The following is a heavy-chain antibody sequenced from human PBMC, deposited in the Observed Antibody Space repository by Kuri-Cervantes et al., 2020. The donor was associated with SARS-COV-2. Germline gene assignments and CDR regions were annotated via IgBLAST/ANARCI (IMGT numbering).Heavy chain of an antibody. CDR1: GGSVSPYY. D-gene: IGHD1-1*01. CDR3: AKSQRLAAGKVGWFDP. J-gene: IGHJ5*02. V-gene: IGHV4-59*02. Sequence: GSLRLSCSVSGGSVSPYYWSWIRQPPGKGLEWIGYVYYNGNTNYNPSLKSRVTMSIDTSKNQFSLEVTSVTATDTAVYYCAKSQRLAAGKVGWFDPWGQGTQVTVSS. CDR2: VYYNGNT.